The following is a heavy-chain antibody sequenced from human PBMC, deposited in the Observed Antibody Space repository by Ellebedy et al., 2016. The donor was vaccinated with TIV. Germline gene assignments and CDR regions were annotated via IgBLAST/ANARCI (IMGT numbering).Heavy chain of an antibody. CDR1: GGSISNSDYY. CDR2: IYYSGSA. V-gene: IGHV4-39*07. CDR3: SRDPALPRGRLNT. J-gene: IGHJ5*01. Sequence: MPSETLSLTCTVSGGSISNSDYYWNWIRQPPGKGLEWIGSIYYSGSAYYNPSLKSRVTVSVDTSKNQFSLNLTSVTAADKAVYYWSRDPALPRGRLNTWGQGTLVTRSS.